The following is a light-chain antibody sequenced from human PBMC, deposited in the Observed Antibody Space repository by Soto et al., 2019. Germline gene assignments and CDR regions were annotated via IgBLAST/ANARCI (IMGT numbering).Light chain of an antibody. V-gene: IGKV3-20*01. J-gene: IGKJ3*01. CDR2: HAY. Sequence: EIVLTQSPGTLSLSPGERATLSCRASQSVSSNYLAWYRQNPGQAPRLLIYHAYTRVTGIPDRFSGSGSGADFSLTISRREPEDFAVYYCQQYGSSPLTFGPGTRVYIK. CDR3: QQYGSSPLT. CDR1: QSVSSNY.